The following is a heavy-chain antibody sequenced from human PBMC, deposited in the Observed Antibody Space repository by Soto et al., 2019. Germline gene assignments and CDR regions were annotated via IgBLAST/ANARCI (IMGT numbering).Heavy chain of an antibody. CDR3: ARRPAGYSHWYFDL. V-gene: IGHV3-23*01. CDR2: VSVYGGST. CDR1: GFIFSDFA. D-gene: IGHD3-22*01. J-gene: IGHJ2*01. Sequence: DVQLLESGGDLVQPGESLRLSCAASGFIFSDFAMSWVRQTPGKGLEWVSAVSVYGGSTHYSDAVKGRFTISRDNSRDTLFLQMNSLRAEDTAVYYCARRPAGYSHWYFDLWGRGTLVTVSS.